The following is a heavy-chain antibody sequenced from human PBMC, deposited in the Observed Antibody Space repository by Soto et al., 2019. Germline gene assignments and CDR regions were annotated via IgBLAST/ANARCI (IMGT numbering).Heavy chain of an antibody. Sequence: QVPLVQSGAEVKKPGASVKVSCKASGYTFTSYGISWVRQAPGQGLEWMGWISAYNGNTNYAQKLQGRVTMTTDTSTSTAYMELRSLRSDDTAVYYCARDYKLGITGTPLIDYWGQGTLVTVSS. D-gene: IGHD1-20*01. J-gene: IGHJ4*02. V-gene: IGHV1-18*01. CDR3: ARDYKLGITGTPLIDY. CDR2: ISAYNGNT. CDR1: GYTFTSYG.